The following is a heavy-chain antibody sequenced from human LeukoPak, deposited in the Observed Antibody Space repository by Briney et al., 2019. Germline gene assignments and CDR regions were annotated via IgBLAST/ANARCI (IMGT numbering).Heavy chain of an antibody. CDR3: ARAPGTYDILGGLHLQY. Sequence: ASVKVSCKASGYTFTSFGITWVRQAPGQGLEWLGWISGNNDKRDFAQNVQGRITLTADSSTSTAYMELRGLRSDDTAMYYCARAPGTYDILGGLHLQYWGQGTLVAVSS. CDR1: GYTFTSFG. CDR2: ISGNNDKR. D-gene: IGHD3-9*01. J-gene: IGHJ1*01. V-gene: IGHV1-18*01.